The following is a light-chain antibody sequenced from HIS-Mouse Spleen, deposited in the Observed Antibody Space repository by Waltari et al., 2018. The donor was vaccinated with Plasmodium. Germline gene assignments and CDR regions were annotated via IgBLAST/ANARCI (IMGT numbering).Light chain of an antibody. J-gene: IGLJ2*01. CDR3: QAWDSSTVV. Sequence: SYELTQPPSVSVSPGQTASITCSGDKLGYKYACWYQQKPGQPPVLVIYQESKRPSGIPERFSGSNSGNTATLTISGTQAMDEADYYCQAWDSSTVVFGGGTKLTVL. CDR2: QES. V-gene: IGLV3-1*01. CDR1: KLGYKY.